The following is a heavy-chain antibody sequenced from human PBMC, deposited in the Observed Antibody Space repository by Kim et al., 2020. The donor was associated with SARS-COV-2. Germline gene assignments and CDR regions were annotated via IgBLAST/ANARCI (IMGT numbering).Heavy chain of an antibody. CDR3: ARRRCCYYGMDV. CDR1: GYSFTSYW. Sequence: GESLKISCKGSGYSFTSYWISWVRQMPGKGLEWMGRIDPSYSYTNYSPSFQGHVTISADKSISTAYLQWSSLKAEDTAMYYCARRRCCYYGMDVWGQGTTVTVSS. J-gene: IGHJ6*02. CDR2: IDPSYSYT. V-gene: IGHV5-10-1*01. D-gene: IGHD2-15*01.